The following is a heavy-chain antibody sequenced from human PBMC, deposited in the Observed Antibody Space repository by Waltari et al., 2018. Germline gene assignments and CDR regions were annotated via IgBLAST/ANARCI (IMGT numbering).Heavy chain of an antibody. V-gene: IGHV4-59*01. J-gene: IGHJ6*03. CDR1: GGSISSYY. CDR2: IYYSGST. Sequence: QVQLQESGPGLVKPSETLSLTCTVSGGSISSYYWSWIRQPPGKGLEWIGYIYYSGSTNYNPSLKSRVTISVDTSKNQFSLKLSSVTAADTAVYYCARGLAQFYYYYYMDVWGKGTTVTVSS. CDR3: ARGLAQFYYYYYMDV.